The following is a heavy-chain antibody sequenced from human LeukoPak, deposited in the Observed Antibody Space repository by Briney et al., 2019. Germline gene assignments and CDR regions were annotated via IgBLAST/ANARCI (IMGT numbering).Heavy chain of an antibody. Sequence: GGSLRLSCTASGFSFSGYWMTWVRQTPGKGLVWVSRISGDGSSTSYADSVKGRFTISRDNAKNTLYLQMNSLRAEDTAVYYCARGSTIFGVVIVDYWGQGTLVTVSS. J-gene: IGHJ4*02. D-gene: IGHD3-3*01. CDR1: GFSFSGYW. V-gene: IGHV3-74*01. CDR2: ISGDGSST. CDR3: ARGSTIFGVVIVDY.